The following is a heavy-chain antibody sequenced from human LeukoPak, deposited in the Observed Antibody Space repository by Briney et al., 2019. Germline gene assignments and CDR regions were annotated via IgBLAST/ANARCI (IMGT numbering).Heavy chain of an antibody. CDR3: ARQYYYDSSGFDY. V-gene: IGHV3-33*01. J-gene: IGHJ4*02. D-gene: IGHD3-22*01. CDR2: IWSDGSSK. CDR1: GFTFSSYG. Sequence: GGSLRLSCAASGFTFSSYGMHWVRQAPGKGLEWVAVIWSDGSSKHYADSVKGRFTISRDNSKNTLYLQMNSLRGEDTAVYYCARQYYYDSSGFDYWGQGTLVTVSS.